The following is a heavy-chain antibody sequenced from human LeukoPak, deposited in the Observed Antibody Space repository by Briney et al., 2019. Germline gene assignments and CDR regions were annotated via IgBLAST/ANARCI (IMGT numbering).Heavy chain of an antibody. CDR2: ISGSGGST. D-gene: IGHD6-19*01. CDR3: AKGTIGSSGWYYFDY. CDR1: GFTFSSYA. V-gene: IGHV3-23*01. J-gene: IGHJ4*02. Sequence: GGSLRLSCAASGFTFSSYAMSWVRQAPGKGLEWVSAISGSGGSTYYADSVKGRFTISRDNSKNTLYLQMNSLRAEDTAVYYCAKGTIGSSGWYYFDYWGQGTLVTVSS.